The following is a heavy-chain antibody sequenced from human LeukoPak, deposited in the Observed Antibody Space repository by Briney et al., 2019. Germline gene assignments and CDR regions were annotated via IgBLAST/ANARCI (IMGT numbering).Heavy chain of an antibody. CDR2: IDHSGST. V-gene: IGHV4-38-2*01. D-gene: IGHD5-24*01. Sequence: PSETLSLTCAVSGYSISSGYYWGWIRQPPGKGLEWIGSIDHSGSTYYNPSLKSRVTISVDTSKNQFSLKLSSVTAADTAVYYCARQRDGYNCDYWGQGTLVTVSS. J-gene: IGHJ4*02. CDR1: GYSISSGYY. CDR3: ARQRDGYNCDY.